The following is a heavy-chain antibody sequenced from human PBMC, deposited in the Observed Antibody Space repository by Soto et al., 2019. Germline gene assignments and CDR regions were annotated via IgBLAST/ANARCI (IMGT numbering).Heavy chain of an antibody. V-gene: IGHV4-4*02. CDR2: ISHSGIT. CDR1: GGSISSTNW. CDR3: ARENYFDSSAYVDY. Sequence: SETLSLTCAVSGGSISSTNWWTWVRQPPGKGLEWIGEISHSGITNYNPSLKSRVTISVDKSKNHFSLELTSVTAADAAVYYCARENYFDSSAYVDYWGQGILVTVSS. D-gene: IGHD3-22*01. J-gene: IGHJ4*02.